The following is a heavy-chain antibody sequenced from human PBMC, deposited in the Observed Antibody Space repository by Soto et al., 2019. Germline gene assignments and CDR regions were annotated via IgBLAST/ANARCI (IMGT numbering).Heavy chain of an antibody. CDR3: AKSNGASSEDFYYYGMDV. CDR1: GFNFSNYG. CDR2: IWYDGSNK. J-gene: IGHJ6*02. Sequence: PGGSLRLSCAVSGFNFSNYGMHWVRQAPGKGLEWVAVIWYDGSNKYYADSVEGRFTISRDISKNTLYLQMSSLRADDTALYYCAKSNGASSEDFYYYGMDVWGQGTTVTVSS. V-gene: IGHV3-33*06. D-gene: IGHD4-17*01.